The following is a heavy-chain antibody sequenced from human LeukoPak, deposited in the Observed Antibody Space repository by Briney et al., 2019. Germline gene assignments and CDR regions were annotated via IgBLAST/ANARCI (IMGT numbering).Heavy chain of an antibody. CDR2: IYYSGST. J-gene: IGHJ4*02. Sequence: PSETLSLTCTVSGGSISSYYWSWIRQPPGKGLEWIGYIYYSGSTNYNPSLKSRVTISVDTSKNQFSLKLSSVTAADTAVYYCARHGKSGYSSGWYDYWGQGTLVTVSS. D-gene: IGHD6-19*01. CDR1: GGSISSYY. CDR3: ARHGKSGYSSGWYDY. V-gene: IGHV4-59*08.